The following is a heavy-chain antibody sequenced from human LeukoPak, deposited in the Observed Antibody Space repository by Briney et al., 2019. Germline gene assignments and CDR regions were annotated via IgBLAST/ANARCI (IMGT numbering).Heavy chain of an antibody. D-gene: IGHD3-10*01. CDR3: ARGRLVRVRPPSYYYYMDV. CDR2: IYYSGST. V-gene: IGHV4-59*01. Sequence: SETLSLTCTVSGGSISSYYWSWIRQPPGKGLEWIGYIYYSGSTSYNPSFKSRVTISVDTSKNQFSLKLSSVTAADTAVYYCARGRLVRVRPPSYYYYMDVWGKGTTVTISS. J-gene: IGHJ6*03. CDR1: GGSISSYY.